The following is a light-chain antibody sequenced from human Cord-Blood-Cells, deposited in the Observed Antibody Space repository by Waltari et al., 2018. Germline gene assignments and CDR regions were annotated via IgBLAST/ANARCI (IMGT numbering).Light chain of an antibody. CDR2: GAY. J-gene: IGKJ4*01. V-gene: IGKV3D-15*01. Sequence: EIVMTQSSATLPVSSGESATLTCRASQSVSTNLAWYQQKPRQAPRLLIDGAYTRATGIPARFSGSGSGTEFTLTISSLQSEDFAVYYCQQYNNWLTFGGGTKVEIK. CDR3: QQYNNWLT. CDR1: QSVSTN.